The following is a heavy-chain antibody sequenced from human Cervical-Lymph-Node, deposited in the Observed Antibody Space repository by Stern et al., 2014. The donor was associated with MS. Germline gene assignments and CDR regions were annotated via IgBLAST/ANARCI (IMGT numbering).Heavy chain of an antibody. CDR3: VRTESFYYYDGMDV. Sequence: VQLVESGGGVVPPGRSLRLSCADSGSTFSKSAMHWVRQAQGKGLAWVSVISHDGSNKQYGDSVKGRLAISRDNSRNTLSLEIYSLRAEDTAVYYCVRTESFYYYDGMDVWGHGTTVIVSS. V-gene: IGHV3-30*09. CDR2: ISHDGSNK. J-gene: IGHJ6*02. CDR1: GSTFSKSA.